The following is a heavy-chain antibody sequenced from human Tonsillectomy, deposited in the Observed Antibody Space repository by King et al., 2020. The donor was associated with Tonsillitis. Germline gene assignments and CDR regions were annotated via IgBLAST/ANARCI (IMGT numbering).Heavy chain of an antibody. J-gene: IGHJ5*02. CDR3: ARGKCSNGSCYDWFDP. CDR2: IIPIFGTA. CDR1: VGTLSNYA. Sequence: QLVQSGAELKKPGSSVKVSCQASVGTLSNYAITWVRQAPGQGLDWMGGIIPIFGTADYSQKFLGRVTITADKSTSTAYMELSSLRSDDTAVYYCARGKCSNGSCYDWFDPWGQGTLVTVSS. V-gene: IGHV1-69*14. D-gene: IGHD2-15*01.